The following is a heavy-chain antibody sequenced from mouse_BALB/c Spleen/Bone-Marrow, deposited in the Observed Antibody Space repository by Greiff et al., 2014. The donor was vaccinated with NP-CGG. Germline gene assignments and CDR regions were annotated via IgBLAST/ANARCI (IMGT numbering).Heavy chain of an antibody. CDR2: INPSTGYT. D-gene: IGHD4-1*01. Sequence: VQVVESXAELAKPGASVKMSCKASGYTFTSYWMHWVKQRPGQGLEWIGYINPSTGYTEYNQKFKDKATLTADKSSSTAYVQLSSLTSEDSAVYYCATGYYFDYWGQGTTLTVSS. CDR3: ATGYYFDY. V-gene: IGHV1-7*01. CDR1: GYTFTSYW. J-gene: IGHJ2*01.